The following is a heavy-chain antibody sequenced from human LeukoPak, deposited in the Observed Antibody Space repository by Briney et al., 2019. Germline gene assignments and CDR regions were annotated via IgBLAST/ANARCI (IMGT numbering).Heavy chain of an antibody. CDR1: GGSISSYY. CDR2: IYYSGST. CDR3: ARGRASAIFGVVEYYFDY. Sequence: SETLSLTCTVSGGSISSYYWSWIRQPPGKGLEWIGYIYYSGSTNYNPSLKSRVTISVDTSKNQFSLKLSSVTAADTAVYYCARGRASAIFGVVEYYFDYWGQGTLVTVSS. D-gene: IGHD3-3*01. V-gene: IGHV4-59*01. J-gene: IGHJ4*02.